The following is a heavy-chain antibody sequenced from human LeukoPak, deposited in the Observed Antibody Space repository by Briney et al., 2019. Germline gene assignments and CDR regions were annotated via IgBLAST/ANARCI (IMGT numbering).Heavy chain of an antibody. D-gene: IGHD1-26*01. V-gene: IGHV3-30-3*01. Sequence: PGGSLRLSCAASGFTFSSYAMNWVRQAPGKGLEWVAFISYDGSNKYYADSMKGRFTISRDNSKNTLNLQMNTLRAEDTAIYYCAKDRTVGASYWYFDLWGRGTLVTVSS. CDR1: GFTFSSYA. J-gene: IGHJ2*01. CDR2: ISYDGSNK. CDR3: AKDRTVGASYWYFDL.